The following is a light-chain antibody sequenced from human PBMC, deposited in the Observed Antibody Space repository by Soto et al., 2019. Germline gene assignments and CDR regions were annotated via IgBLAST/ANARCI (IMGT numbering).Light chain of an antibody. CDR3: QQYGSTQVT. CDR1: QSVNSNY. V-gene: IGKV3-20*01. Sequence: EIVLMQSPGTLSLSPGEGATLSCRASQSVNSNYLAWYQQKPGQAPTVLIFDTSRRATGVPDRFSGSGSGTDFTLTISRLEPDDFAVYYCQQYGSTQVTFGPGTKVNI. J-gene: IGKJ3*01. CDR2: DTS.